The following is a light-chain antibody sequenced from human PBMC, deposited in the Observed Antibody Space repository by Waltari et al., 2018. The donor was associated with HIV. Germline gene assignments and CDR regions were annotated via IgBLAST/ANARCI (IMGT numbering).Light chain of an antibody. CDR1: NIGSKS. V-gene: IGLV3-21*02. CDR3: QVWDSSSDVV. Sequence: SYVLTQPPSVSVAPGQKDRITCGGNNIGSKSVQWYQQKPGQAPVVVVYDDSERPSGIPELFSGSNSGNTATLTISRVEAGDEADYYCQVWDSSSDVVFGRGTKLTVL. CDR2: DDS. J-gene: IGLJ2*01.